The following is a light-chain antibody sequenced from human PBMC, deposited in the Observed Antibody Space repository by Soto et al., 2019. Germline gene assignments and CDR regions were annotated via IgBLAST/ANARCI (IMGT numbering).Light chain of an antibody. J-gene: IGKJ4*01. CDR2: GAS. Sequence: EIVLTQSPGTLSLSPGERATLSCRASQSVSSTYLAWYQQKPGQAPRLLIYGASSRATGIPDRFSGSGSGTDFTLTISRLEPEDFAVAYYQDYGSLVLYFGGETKVEIK. V-gene: IGKV3-20*01. CDR1: QSVSSTY. CDR3: QDYGSLVLY.